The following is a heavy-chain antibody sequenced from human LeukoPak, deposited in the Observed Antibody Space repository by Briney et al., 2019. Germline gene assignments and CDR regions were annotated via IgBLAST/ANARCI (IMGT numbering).Heavy chain of an antibody. J-gene: IGHJ4*02. CDR1: GYTFSVYS. D-gene: IGHD3-10*01. CDR3: ARDWAHGSFDY. V-gene: IGHV1-46*01. Sequence: ASVKVSCKSSGYTFSVYSMHWVRQAPGQGPEWMGMVNPSSGSATYAQKFQGSVTMTRDTSTTTLYMELSSLRSEDTAVYYCARDWAHGSFDYWGQGTPVIVSS. CDR2: VNPSSGSA.